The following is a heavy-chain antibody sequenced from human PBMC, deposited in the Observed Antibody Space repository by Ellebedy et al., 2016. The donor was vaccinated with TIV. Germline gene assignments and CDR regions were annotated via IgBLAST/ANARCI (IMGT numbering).Heavy chain of an antibody. CDR1: GGSFSGYY. V-gene: IGHV4-34*01. D-gene: IGHD1-26*01. CDR3: ARQLREWELLADFDY. Sequence: SETLSLXXAVYGGSFSGYYWSWIRQPPGKGLEWIGEINHSGSTNYNPSLKSRVTISVDTSKNQFSLKLSSVTAADTAVYYCARQLREWELLADFDYWGQGTLVTVSS. CDR2: INHSGST. J-gene: IGHJ4*02.